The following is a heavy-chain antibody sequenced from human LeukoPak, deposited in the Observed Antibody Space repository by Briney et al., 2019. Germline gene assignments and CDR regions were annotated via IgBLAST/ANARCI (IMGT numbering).Heavy chain of an antibody. CDR3: ARVLDITMVRGVILPRDAFDI. CDR2: ISRSSSYI. J-gene: IGHJ3*02. Sequence: PGGSLRLSCAASGFTFSSYSMNWVRQAPGKGLEWVSSISRSSSYIYYADSVKGRFTISRDNANNSLYLQMNSLRAEDTAVYYCARVLDITMVRGVILPRDAFDIWGQGTMVTVSS. V-gene: IGHV3-21*01. CDR1: GFTFSSYS. D-gene: IGHD3-10*01.